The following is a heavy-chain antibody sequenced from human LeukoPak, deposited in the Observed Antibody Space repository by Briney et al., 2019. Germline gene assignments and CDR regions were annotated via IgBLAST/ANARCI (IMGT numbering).Heavy chain of an antibody. CDR3: AREGARRDGYNSGLDY. Sequence: PGRSLRLSCAASGFTFSSYVMHWVRQAPGKGLEWVAVILVDGSNKYYADSVKGRFTISRDNSKNTLYLQVNSLRAEDTAVYYCAREGARRDGYNSGLDYWGQGTLVTVSS. D-gene: IGHD5-24*01. V-gene: IGHV3-30*04. CDR2: ILVDGSNK. J-gene: IGHJ4*02. CDR1: GFTFSSYV.